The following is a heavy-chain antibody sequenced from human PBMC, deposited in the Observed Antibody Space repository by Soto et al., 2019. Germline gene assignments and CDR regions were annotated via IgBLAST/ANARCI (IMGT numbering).Heavy chain of an antibody. CDR2: IIPIYGTA. J-gene: IGHJ6*02. CDR1: GGTFSSYA. CDR3: ARERSRVYGDTVLNYYYYGMDV. D-gene: IGHD4-17*01. Sequence: QVQLVQSGAEVKKPGSSVKVSCKASGGTFSSYAINWVRQAPGQGLEWLGGIIPIYGTANYAQKFQGRVTITADESTRTAYMELSSLRSEDTAVYYCARERSRVYGDTVLNYYYYGMDVWGQGTTVTVSS. V-gene: IGHV1-69*12.